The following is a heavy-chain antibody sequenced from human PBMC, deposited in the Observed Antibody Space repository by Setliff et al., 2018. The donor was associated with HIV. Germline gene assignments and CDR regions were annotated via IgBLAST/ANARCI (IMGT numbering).Heavy chain of an antibody. CDR1: GDSISTSNSY. Sequence: LSLTCTVSGDSISTSNSYWGWVRQPPGKGLEWIGSLYYGGTTYYNPSLKSRVTISVDTSKDHFSLKLSSVTAADTAVYYCARHQVIPTVIGAFDIWGQGTAVT. D-gene: IGHD3-16*02. J-gene: IGHJ3*02. CDR3: ARHQVIPTVIGAFDI. CDR2: LYYGGTT. V-gene: IGHV4-39*01.